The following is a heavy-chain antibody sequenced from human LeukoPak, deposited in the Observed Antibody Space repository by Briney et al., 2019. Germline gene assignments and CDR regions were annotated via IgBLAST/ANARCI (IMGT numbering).Heavy chain of an antibody. CDR3: ARGGTRITIVGVVINDFDY. J-gene: IGHJ4*02. D-gene: IGHD3-3*01. CDR1: GGSISSGDYS. CDR2: IYHSGST. V-gene: IGHV4-30-4*08. Sequence: SETLSLTYTVSGGSISSGDYSWSWIRQPPGKGLEWIGYIYHSGSTYYNPSLKSRLTISVDTPRNQFSLKLRSVTAADTAVYYCARGGTRITIVGVVINDFDYWGQGTLVTVSS.